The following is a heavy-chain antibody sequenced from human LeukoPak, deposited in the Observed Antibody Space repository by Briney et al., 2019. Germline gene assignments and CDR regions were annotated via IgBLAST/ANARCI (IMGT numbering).Heavy chain of an antibody. CDR3: ASTQIWSALDYYGMDV. J-gene: IGHJ6*02. V-gene: IGHV3-53*01. Sequence: PGGSLRLSCAASGFTVSSNYMSWVRQAPGKGLEWVSVIYSGGSTYYADSVKGRFTISRDNSKNTLYLQMNSLRAEDTAVYYCASTQIWSALDYYGMDVWGQGTTVTVSS. CDR2: IYSGGST. CDR1: GFTVSSNY. D-gene: IGHD5-18*01.